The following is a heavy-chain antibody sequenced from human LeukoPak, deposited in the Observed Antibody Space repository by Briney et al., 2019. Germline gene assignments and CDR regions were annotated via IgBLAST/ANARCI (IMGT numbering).Heavy chain of an antibody. J-gene: IGHJ5*02. CDR3: ARVGPGATWSTGWFDP. CDR1: GGSISSGDYY. V-gene: IGHV4-30-4*08. D-gene: IGHD1-26*01. CDR2: IYYSGST. Sequence: PSETLSLTCTVSGGSISSGDYYWSWIRQPPGKGLEWIGYIYYSGSTYYNPSLKSRVTISVDTSKNQFSLKLSSVTAADMAVYYCARVGPGATWSTGWFDPWGQGTLVTVSS.